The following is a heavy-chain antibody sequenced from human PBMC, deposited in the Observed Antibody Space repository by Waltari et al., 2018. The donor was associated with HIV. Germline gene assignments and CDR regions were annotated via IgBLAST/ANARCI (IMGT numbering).Heavy chain of an antibody. CDR3: ARVPRYCSSTSCYRDAFDI. CDR1: GGTFSSYA. Sequence: QVQLVQSGAEVKKPGSSVKFSCKASGGTFSSYAISWVRQAPGQGLEWMGGIIPIFGTANYAQKFQGRVTITADKSTSTAYMELSSLRSEDTAVYYCARVPRYCSSTSCYRDAFDIWGQGTMVTVSS. V-gene: IGHV1-69*06. CDR2: IIPIFGTA. D-gene: IGHD2-2*01. J-gene: IGHJ3*02.